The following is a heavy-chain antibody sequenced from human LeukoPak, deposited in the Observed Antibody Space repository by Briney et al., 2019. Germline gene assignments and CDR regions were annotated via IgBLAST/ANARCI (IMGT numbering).Heavy chain of an antibody. CDR3: ARHIGGTTRDL. Sequence: KASETLSLTCTVSGGSISSYYWSWIRQPPGEGLEWIGYISYTGSTIYNPSLKSRVTISIDTSENHFSLELSSVTAADTAVYYCARHIGGTTRDLWGQGTLVIVSS. J-gene: IGHJ5*02. D-gene: IGHD1-7*01. CDR1: GGSISSYY. V-gene: IGHV4-59*08. CDR2: ISYTGST.